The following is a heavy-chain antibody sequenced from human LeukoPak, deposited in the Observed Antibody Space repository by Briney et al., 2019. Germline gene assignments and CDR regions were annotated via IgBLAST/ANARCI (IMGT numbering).Heavy chain of an antibody. D-gene: IGHD5-18*01. CDR1: GLTFSSYA. CDR2: ISDDGNNE. V-gene: IGHV3-30-3*01. Sequence: GGSLRLSCAASGLTFSSYAIHWVRQAPGKGLEWVALISDDGNNENYADSVKGRVTISRDNSKNTLYPQMNSLRAEDTAVYYCARGSTRWIQTWSFDYWGQGTLVTVSS. CDR3: ARGSTRWIQTWSFDY. J-gene: IGHJ4*02.